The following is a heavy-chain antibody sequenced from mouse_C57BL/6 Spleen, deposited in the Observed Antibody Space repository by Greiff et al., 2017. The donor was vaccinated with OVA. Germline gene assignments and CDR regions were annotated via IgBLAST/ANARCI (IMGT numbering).Heavy chain of an antibody. CDR2: IDPENGDT. V-gene: IGHV14-4*01. J-gene: IGHJ3*01. Sequence: VQLQQSGAELVRPGASVKLSCTASGFNIKDAYMHWVKQRPEQGLEWIGWIDPENGDTEYASKFQGKATITADTSSNTAYLQLSSLTSEDTAVYYCTTPMITTQGLAYWGQGTLVTVSA. CDR1: GFNIKDAY. D-gene: IGHD2-4*01. CDR3: TTPMITTQGLAY.